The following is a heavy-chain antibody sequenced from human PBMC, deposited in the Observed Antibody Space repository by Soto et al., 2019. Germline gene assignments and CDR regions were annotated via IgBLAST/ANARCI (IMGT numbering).Heavy chain of an antibody. V-gene: IGHV3-23*01. Sequence: HPGGSLRLSCAASGFTFSSYAMSWVRQAPGKGLEWVSAISGSGGSTYYADSVKGRFTISRDNSKNTLYLQMNSLRAEDTAVYYCAKGKLLWFGASEGPHWFDPWGQGTLVTVSS. CDR3: AKGKLLWFGASEGPHWFDP. CDR2: ISGSGGST. J-gene: IGHJ5*02. D-gene: IGHD3-10*01. CDR1: GFTFSSYA.